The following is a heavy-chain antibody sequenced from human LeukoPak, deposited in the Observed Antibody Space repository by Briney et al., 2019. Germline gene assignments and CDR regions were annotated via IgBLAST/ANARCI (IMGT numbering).Heavy chain of an antibody. D-gene: IGHD2-21*02. CDR3: ARAQTYGDSRLLLDD. CDR2: INWIGGST. CDR1: GFTFGNYG. J-gene: IGHJ4*02. V-gene: IGHV3-20*04. Sequence: GGSLRLSCAASGFTFGNYGMSWVRQAPGKGLEWVSGINWIGGSTGYADSVEGRFTISRDNAKNSQYLQMNSLRVEDTALYYCARAQTYGDSRLLLDDWGQGTLVTVSS.